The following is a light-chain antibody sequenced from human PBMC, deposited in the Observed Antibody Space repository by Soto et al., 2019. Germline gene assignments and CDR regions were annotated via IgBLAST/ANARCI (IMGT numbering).Light chain of an antibody. V-gene: IGKV3-20*01. CDR2: GAS. Sequence: EIVLTQSPGTLSLSPGERATLSCRASQSVGSSYLAWYQQKPGQAPRLLIYGASSRATAIPDRFSGCGSGTDFTLTISRLEPEDFAVYYCQQYGGSPRYTFGQGTKLQIK. CDR1: QSVGSSY. CDR3: QQYGGSPRYT. J-gene: IGKJ2*01.